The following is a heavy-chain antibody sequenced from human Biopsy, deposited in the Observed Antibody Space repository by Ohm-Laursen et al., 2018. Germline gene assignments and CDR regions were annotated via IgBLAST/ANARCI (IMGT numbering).Heavy chain of an antibody. V-gene: IGHV3-7*01. Sequence: SLRLSCAASGFTFSNYAMSWVRQAPGKGLEWVANIKRDGSQSNHADSVKGRFTISRDNAKNSLYLQMNSLRAEDTAVYYCTRDTTYYAGTTYYDALDVWGQGTTVTVSS. CDR3: TRDTTYYAGTTYYDALDV. CDR2: IKRDGSQS. CDR1: GFTFSNYA. D-gene: IGHD2/OR15-2a*01. J-gene: IGHJ3*01.